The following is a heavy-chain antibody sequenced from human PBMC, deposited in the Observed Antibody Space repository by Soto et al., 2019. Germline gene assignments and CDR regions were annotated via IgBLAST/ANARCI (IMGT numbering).Heavy chain of an antibody. V-gene: IGHV1-3*01. CDR3: ARDWVKLKIQLWLILGY. D-gene: IGHD5-18*01. CDR1: GYTFTSYA. J-gene: IGHJ4*02. CDR2: INAGNGNT. Sequence: ASVKVSCKASGYTFTSYAMHWVRQAPGQRLEWMGWINAGNGNTKYSQKFQGRVTITRDTSASTAYMELSSLRSGDTAVYYCARDWVKLKIQLWLILGYWGQGTLVTVSS.